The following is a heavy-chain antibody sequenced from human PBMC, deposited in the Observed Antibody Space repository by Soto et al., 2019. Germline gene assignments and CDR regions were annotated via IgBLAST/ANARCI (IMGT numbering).Heavy chain of an antibody. Sequence: SETLSLTCGVYGGSFSGYYWSWIRQPPGKGLEWIGEVSHSGRVNANPSLKSRLTIPVDTSKKQFSLKLISVTAADTAVYYCARVVSSGYRWFDPWGQGSLVTVSS. D-gene: IGHD3-22*01. CDR2: VSHSGRV. V-gene: IGHV4-34*01. CDR1: GGSFSGYY. CDR3: ARVVSSGYRWFDP. J-gene: IGHJ5*02.